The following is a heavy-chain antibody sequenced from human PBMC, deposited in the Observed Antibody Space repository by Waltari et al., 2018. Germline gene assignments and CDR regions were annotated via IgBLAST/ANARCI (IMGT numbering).Heavy chain of an antibody. V-gene: IGHV4-38-2*02. D-gene: IGHD3-10*01. CDR1: GCRISLGFF. CDR2: IYYSGES. CDR3: ARDRHYYIESYLGGRDSFDI. J-gene: IGHJ3*02. Sequence: QVQLQESGPGLAKPSQPLSLTCVGSGCRISLGFFLVAIRQPPGKGLDWIGSIYYSGESYYKPSLKSRAIISIDTSKNQISLNLTSVTAADTAIYYCARDRHYYIESYLGGRDSFDIWGQGKMVTVSS.